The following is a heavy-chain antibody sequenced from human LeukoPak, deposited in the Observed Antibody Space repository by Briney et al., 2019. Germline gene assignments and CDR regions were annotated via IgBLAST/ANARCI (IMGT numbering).Heavy chain of an antibody. V-gene: IGHV1-8*01. J-gene: IGHJ4*02. Sequence: GASVKVSCKASGYTFTSYDINWVRQATGQGLEWMGWMNPNSGNTGYAQKFQGRVTMTRNTSISTAYMELSSLRSEDTAVYYCARSIAVAIGSRSVFNYWGQGTLVTVSS. CDR1: GYTFTSYD. CDR2: MNPNSGNT. CDR3: ARSIAVAIGSRSVFNY. D-gene: IGHD6-19*01.